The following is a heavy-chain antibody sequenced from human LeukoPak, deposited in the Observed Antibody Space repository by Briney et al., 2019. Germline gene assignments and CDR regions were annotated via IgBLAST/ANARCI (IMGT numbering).Heavy chain of an antibody. CDR2: INPNSGGT. Sequence: ASVKVSCKASGYTFTGYYMHWVRQGPGQGLEWMGWINPNSGGTNYAQKFQGRVTMTRDTSISTAYMELSRLRSDDTAVYYCARRQGDLWSGYYTGYFDYWGQGTLVTVSS. CDR3: ARRQGDLWSGYYTGYFDY. D-gene: IGHD3-3*01. V-gene: IGHV1-2*02. J-gene: IGHJ4*02. CDR1: GYTFTGYY.